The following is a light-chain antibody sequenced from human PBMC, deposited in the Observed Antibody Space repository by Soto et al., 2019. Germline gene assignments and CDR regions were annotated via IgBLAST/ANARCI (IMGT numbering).Light chain of an antibody. CDR3: MQATQSSWT. J-gene: IGKJ1*01. CDR1: QSLVHNDGNTY. CDR2: KVS. Sequence: DIVMTQTPLSSPVTLGQAASISCRPSQSLVHNDGNTYLSWFQQRPGKPPRIXIYKVSDRSSGVPDLFSGSGAGTDFTLTISRVEAEDVGVDYCMQATQSSWTFGQGTKVDIK. V-gene: IGKV2-24*01.